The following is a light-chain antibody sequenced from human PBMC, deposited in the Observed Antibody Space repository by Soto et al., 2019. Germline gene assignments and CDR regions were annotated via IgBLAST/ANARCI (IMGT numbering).Light chain of an antibody. CDR1: SSGVGLYDY. CDR2: AVS. Sequence: QSVLTQPASVSGSPGQSITISCTGTSSGVGLYDYVSWYQQHPGKAPQLMIYAVSNRPSGVSNRFSASKSGNTASPFISGLQAEDEADYYCSSYTSDSSYVFGSGTKVTVL. V-gene: IGLV2-14*01. CDR3: SSYTSDSSYV. J-gene: IGLJ1*01.